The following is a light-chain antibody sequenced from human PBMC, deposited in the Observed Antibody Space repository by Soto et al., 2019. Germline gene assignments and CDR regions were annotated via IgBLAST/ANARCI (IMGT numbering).Light chain of an antibody. Sequence: DIQMTQSPSSLSASVGDRVTITCQASQDISNSLNWYQQKPDKAPKLLIYDASNLETGAPSRFSGSGSGTDFTFTISSLQPEDIATYYCQQYDNFPYTFGQGTKLEIK. CDR1: QDISNS. CDR3: QQYDNFPYT. V-gene: IGKV1-33*01. J-gene: IGKJ2*01. CDR2: DAS.